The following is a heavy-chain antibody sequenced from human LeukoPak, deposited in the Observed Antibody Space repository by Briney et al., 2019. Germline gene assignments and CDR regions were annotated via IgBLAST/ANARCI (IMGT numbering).Heavy chain of an antibody. CDR3: ARLDYDFWSGYYSY. D-gene: IGHD3-3*01. Sequence: PGGSLRLSCAASGFTFSSYSMNWVRQAPGKGLEWVSYISSSSSTIYYADSVKGRFTISRDNAKNSLYLQMNSLRAEDTAVYYCARLDYDFWSGYYSYWGQGTLVTVSS. CDR1: GFTFSSYS. V-gene: IGHV3-48*01. J-gene: IGHJ4*02. CDR2: ISSSSSTI.